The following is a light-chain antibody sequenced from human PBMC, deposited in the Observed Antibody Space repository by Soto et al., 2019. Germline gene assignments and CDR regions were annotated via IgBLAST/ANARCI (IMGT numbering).Light chain of an antibody. V-gene: IGLV2-14*01. CDR1: SRDVGTYNY. Sequence: QSALTQPASVSGSPGQSITISCTGTSRDVGTYNYVSWYQQHPGEAPKLMIYEVSNRPSGVSNRFSGSKSGNTASLTISGLQAEDEADYYCSSYTSTSPYVFGTGTKPTVL. J-gene: IGLJ1*01. CDR3: SSYTSTSPYV. CDR2: EVS.